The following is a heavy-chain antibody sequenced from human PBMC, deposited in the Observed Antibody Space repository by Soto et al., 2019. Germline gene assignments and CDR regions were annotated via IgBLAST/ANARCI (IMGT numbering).Heavy chain of an antibody. V-gene: IGHV3-15*01. Sequence: GGSLRLSCAASGFTFSNAWMSWVRQAPGKGLEWVGRIKSKTDGGTTDYAAPVKGRFTISSDDSKNTLNLQMNSLKTEDTAVYYCHTQRLTYYYGSGSYYTRWGQGTLVTVSS. CDR2: IKSKTDGGTT. CDR1: GFTFSNAW. CDR3: HTQRLTYYYGSGSYYTR. J-gene: IGHJ4*02. D-gene: IGHD3-10*01.